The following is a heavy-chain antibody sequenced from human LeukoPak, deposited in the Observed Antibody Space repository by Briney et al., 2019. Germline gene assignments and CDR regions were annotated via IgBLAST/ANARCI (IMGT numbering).Heavy chain of an antibody. CDR1: GYTLTELS. V-gene: IGHV1-24*01. Sequence: GASVKVSCKVSGYTLTELSMHWVRQAPGKGLEWMGGFDPEDGETIYAQKFQGRVTMTEDTSTDTAYMELSSLRSEDTAVYCCVPYGSGSYPLDYWGQGTLVTVSS. CDR3: VPYGSGSYPLDY. D-gene: IGHD3-10*01. J-gene: IGHJ4*02. CDR2: FDPEDGET.